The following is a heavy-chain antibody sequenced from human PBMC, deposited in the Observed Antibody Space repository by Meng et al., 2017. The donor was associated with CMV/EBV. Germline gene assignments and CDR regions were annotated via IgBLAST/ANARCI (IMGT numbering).Heavy chain of an antibody. CDR1: GFTFSSYS. CDR3: ARGQAGSAFDI. V-gene: IGHV3-21*01. J-gene: IGHJ3*02. D-gene: IGHD6-19*01. Sequence: GESLKISCAASGFTFSSYSMNWVRQAPGKGLEWVSSISSSSSYIYYADSVKGRFTISRDNAKNSLYLQMNSLRAEDTAVYYCARGQAGSAFDIWGQGTMVTVSS. CDR2: ISSSSSYI.